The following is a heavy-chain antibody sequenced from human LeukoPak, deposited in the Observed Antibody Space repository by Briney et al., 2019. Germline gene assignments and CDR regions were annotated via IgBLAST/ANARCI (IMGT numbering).Heavy chain of an antibody. CDR1: GGSFSGYY. D-gene: IGHD6-13*01. J-gene: IGHJ2*01. Sequence: PSETLSLTCAVYGGSFSGYYWSWIRQPPGKGLEWIGEINHSGSTNYNPSLKSRVTISVDTSKNQFSLKLSSVTAADTAVYYCARGPSIAAKRTSWYFDLWGRGTLVTVSS. V-gene: IGHV4-34*01. CDR3: ARGPSIAAKRTSWYFDL. CDR2: INHSGST.